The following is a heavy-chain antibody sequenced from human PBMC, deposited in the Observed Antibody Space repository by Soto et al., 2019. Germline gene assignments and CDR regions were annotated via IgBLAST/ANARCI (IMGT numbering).Heavy chain of an antibody. Sequence: EVQLVESGGGVVRPGGSLRLSCAACGFTFDDYVMSWVRQARGEGLEWVFGINWNGASTAYADSVKGRFTIVRDNAKNSLYLQMTCLRADDTPMSYCARAKVPAHSPFDSWGQGNLLTVPS. V-gene: IGHV3-20*04. CDR3: ARAKVPAHSPFDS. J-gene: IGHJ4*02. D-gene: IGHD2-2*01. CDR2: INWNGAST. CDR1: GFTFDDYV.